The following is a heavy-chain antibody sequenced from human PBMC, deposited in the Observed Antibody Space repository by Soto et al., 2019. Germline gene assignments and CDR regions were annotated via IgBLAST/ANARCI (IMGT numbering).Heavy chain of an antibody. CDR3: ARDPRPLRYFDY. V-gene: IGHV1-2*06. J-gene: IGHJ4*02. CDR2: INPNSGEV. D-gene: IGHD6-6*01. CDR1: GYTFIGYY. Sequence: QVQLVQSGAEVKKPGASVKVSCKASGYTFIGYYIHWVRQAPGQGLEWMGRINPNSGEVTYGETFQGSVTMTRDTSNNTAYMELSKLRSDDTAVYYCARDPRPLRYFDYCGQGTLVTVSS.